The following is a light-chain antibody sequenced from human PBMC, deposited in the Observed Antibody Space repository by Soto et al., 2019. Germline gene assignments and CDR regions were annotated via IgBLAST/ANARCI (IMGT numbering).Light chain of an antibody. J-gene: IGLJ3*02. V-gene: IGLV1-44*01. CDR1: SSNIGSNY. Sequence: QSVLTQPPSVSGTPGQSVTISCSGTSSNIGSNYVNWYQQLPGTAPKLLIHSNGQRPSGVPDRFSGSKSGTSASLAISGLQSHDEADYYCATWDDSLDAGVFGGGTKPTVL. CDR2: SNG. CDR3: ATWDDSLDAGV.